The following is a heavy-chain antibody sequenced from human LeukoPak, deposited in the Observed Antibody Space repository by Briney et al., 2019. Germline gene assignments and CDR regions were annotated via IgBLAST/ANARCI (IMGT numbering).Heavy chain of an antibody. CDR2: IYYSGST. D-gene: IGHD2-15*01. CDR3: ARHLRGSSYFDY. V-gene: IGHV4-30-4*08. CDR1: GGSISSGDYY. J-gene: IGHJ4*02. Sequence: PSETLSLTCTVSGGSISSGDYYWSWIRQPPGKGLEWIGYIYYSGSTYYNPSLKSRVTISVDTSKNQFSLKLSSVTAADTAVYYCARHLRGSSYFDYWGQGTLVTVSS.